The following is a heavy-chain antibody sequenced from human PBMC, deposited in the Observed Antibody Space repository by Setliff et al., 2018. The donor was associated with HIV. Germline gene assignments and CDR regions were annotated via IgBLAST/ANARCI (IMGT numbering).Heavy chain of an antibody. D-gene: IGHD3-10*01. Sequence: SETLSLTCSVSGGPMRSSSYYWGWIRQPPGKGLGWIGSIYYTGSTYSNPSLKSRLTISEDASKSQFSLKLTSVTAADTAVYYCAREGLILRGRYGWFDPWGQGTLVTVSS. CDR2: IYYTGST. V-gene: IGHV4-39*01. J-gene: IGHJ5*02. CDR1: GGPMRSSSYY. CDR3: AREGLILRGRYGWFDP.